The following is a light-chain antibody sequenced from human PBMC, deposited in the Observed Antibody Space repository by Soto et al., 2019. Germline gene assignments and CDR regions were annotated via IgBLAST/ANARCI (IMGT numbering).Light chain of an antibody. CDR3: LQDYNYPRT. J-gene: IGKJ1*01. Sequence: DIQMTQSPSTLSGSVGDRVTITCRASQTISSWLAWYQQKPGKAPKLLIYKASTLKSGVPSRFSGGGSGTDFTLTISSLQPEDFATYYCLQDYNYPRTFGQGTKVDI. V-gene: IGKV1-5*03. CDR2: KAS. CDR1: QTISSW.